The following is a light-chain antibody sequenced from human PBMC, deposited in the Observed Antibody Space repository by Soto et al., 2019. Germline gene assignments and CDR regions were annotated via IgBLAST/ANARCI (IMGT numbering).Light chain of an antibody. CDR3: QQYHNWPPQYT. CDR2: GAS. V-gene: IGKV3-15*01. CDR1: QSVASN. J-gene: IGKJ2*01. Sequence: EIVMTQSPGSMSVSPGDGATLSCRASQSVASNVAWYQQKPGQGPRLLIHGASTRAVGVPARFSGSGSGTDFTLTINSLQSEDFAVYYCQQYHNWPPQYTFGQGTKLQIK.